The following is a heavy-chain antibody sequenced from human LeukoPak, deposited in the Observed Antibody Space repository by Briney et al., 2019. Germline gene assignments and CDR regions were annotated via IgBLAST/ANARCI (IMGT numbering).Heavy chain of an antibody. Sequence: PSETLSLTCAVYGESFSGCYWNWIRQPPGKGLEWIGEINHSGSTNYNPSLKSRVTMSVDTSKNQFSLKLTSVTAADTAVYYCARWEWLEYFQHWGQGTLVTVSS. CDR1: GESFSGCY. CDR2: INHSGST. V-gene: IGHV4-34*01. D-gene: IGHD6-19*01. CDR3: ARWEWLEYFQH. J-gene: IGHJ1*01.